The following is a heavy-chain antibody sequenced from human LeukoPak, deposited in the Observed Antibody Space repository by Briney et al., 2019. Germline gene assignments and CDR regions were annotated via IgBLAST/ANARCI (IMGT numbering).Heavy chain of an antibody. CDR3: AKAPLGSLGPGFDY. Sequence: GGSLRLSCAASGFTFSSYWMHWVRQAPGKGLVWVSRINSDGSRTSYADSVKGRFSISRDNAKNTVYLQMNSLRAEDTAVYCCAKAPLGSLGPGFDYWGQGTLVTVSS. CDR1: GFTFSSYW. J-gene: IGHJ4*02. D-gene: IGHD3-10*01. CDR2: INSDGSRT. V-gene: IGHV3-74*01.